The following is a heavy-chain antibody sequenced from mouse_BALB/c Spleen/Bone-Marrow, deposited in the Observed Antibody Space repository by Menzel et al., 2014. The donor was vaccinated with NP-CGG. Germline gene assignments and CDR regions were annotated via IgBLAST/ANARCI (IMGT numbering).Heavy chain of an antibody. Sequence: EVKLEESGRGLVQPSGSLKLSCAASGFTFSSYTMSWVRQTPEKRLEWVAYISNGGGSTYYPDTVYSRFTISSDTAKNALFLQMSSLKSADAAMYYCAGGIRGYAMDYWGQGTTVAVSS. D-gene: IGHD5-2*01. J-gene: IGHJ4*01. V-gene: IGHV5-12-2*01. CDR1: GFTFSSYT. CDR3: AGGIRGYAMDY. CDR2: ISNGGGST.